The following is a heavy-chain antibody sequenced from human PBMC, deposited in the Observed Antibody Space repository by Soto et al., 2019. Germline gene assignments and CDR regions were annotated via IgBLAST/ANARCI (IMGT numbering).Heavy chain of an antibody. J-gene: IGHJ6*02. CDR1: GYSFTSYW. CDR3: ARLGGKRYCSGGSCYSGYYYYGMEV. Sequence: GASLKISCQGSGYSFTSYWIGWVRQMPGKGLEWMGIIYPGDSDTRYSPSFQGQVTISADKSISTAYLQWSSLKASDTAMYYCARLGGKRYCSGGSCYSGYYYYGMEVWGQGTTVTVSS. D-gene: IGHD2-15*01. V-gene: IGHV5-51*01. CDR2: IYPGDSDT.